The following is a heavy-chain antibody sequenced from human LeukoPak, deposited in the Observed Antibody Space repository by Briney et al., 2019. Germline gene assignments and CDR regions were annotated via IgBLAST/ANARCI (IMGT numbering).Heavy chain of an antibody. CDR3: ARDRDYDSSGYYYNDY. V-gene: IGHV3-66*02. CDR2: IYSGGGK. Sequence: GGSLRLSCAASGFTVSSNYMSWVRQAPGKGVEWVSVIYSGGGKYYADPGKGRFTISRDNSNNTLYLQMNSLRAEDTAVYYCARDRDYDSSGYYYNDYWGQGTLVTVSS. CDR1: GFTVSSNY. J-gene: IGHJ4*02. D-gene: IGHD3-22*01.